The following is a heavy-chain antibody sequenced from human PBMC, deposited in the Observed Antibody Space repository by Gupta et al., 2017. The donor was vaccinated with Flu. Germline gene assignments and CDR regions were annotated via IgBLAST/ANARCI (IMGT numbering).Heavy chain of an antibody. D-gene: IGHD6-13*01. CDR2: IYYSGST. J-gene: IGHJ5*02. CDR3: ARHWRIAAAGFWFDP. Sequence: QLQLQESGPGLVKPSETLSLTCTVSGGSISSSSYYWGWIRQPPGKGLEWIGSIYYSGSTYYNPSLKSRVTISVDTSKNQFSLKLSSVTAADTAVYYCARHWRIAAAGFWFDPWGQGTLVTVSS. V-gene: IGHV4-39*01. CDR1: GGSISSSSYY.